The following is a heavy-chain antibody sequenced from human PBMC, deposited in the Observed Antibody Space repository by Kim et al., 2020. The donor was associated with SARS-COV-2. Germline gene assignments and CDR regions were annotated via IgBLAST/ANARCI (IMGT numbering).Heavy chain of an antibody. CDR2: IYYSGNT. CDR3: ARCPPVKYSNYYYGMDV. Sequence: SETLSLTCTVSGGSVSSGSYYWSWIRQPPGKGLEWIGYIYYSGNTNYNPSLKSRVTMSVDTSKNQFSLKLSSVTAADTAVYYCARCPPVKYSNYYYGMDVWGQGTTVTVSS. V-gene: IGHV4-61*01. J-gene: IGHJ6*02. D-gene: IGHD4-4*01. CDR1: GGSVSSGSYY.